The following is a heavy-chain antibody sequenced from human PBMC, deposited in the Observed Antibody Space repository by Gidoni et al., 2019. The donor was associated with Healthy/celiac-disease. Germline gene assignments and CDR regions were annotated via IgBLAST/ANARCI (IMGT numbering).Heavy chain of an antibody. J-gene: IGHJ4*02. Sequence: EVQLLESGGGLVQPGGSLRLSCAASGCTFSSYAMSWVRPAPGKGLEWVSAISGSGGSTCYADSVKGRFTISRDNSKNTLYLQMNSLRAEDTAVYYCARKSTSGYSSGWTIDYWGQGTLVTVSS. V-gene: IGHV3-23*01. CDR2: ISGSGGST. CDR3: ARKSTSGYSSGWTIDY. CDR1: GCTFSSYA. D-gene: IGHD6-19*01.